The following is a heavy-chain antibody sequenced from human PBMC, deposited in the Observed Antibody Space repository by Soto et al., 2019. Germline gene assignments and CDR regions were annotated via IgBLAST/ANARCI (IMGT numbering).Heavy chain of an antibody. D-gene: IGHD3-10*01. CDR3: ATERGHAYGRGRGHPVDP. Sequence: QVHLVQSGAEVKKPGSSVTVSCKASGGTFSTYAIGWVLQVPGQGLEWMGGIIPMFGRPNYAQKFQDRVTITADDSTTTAYMALRSLRSEDTAIYYCATERGHAYGRGRGHPVDPWGQGTLVTVSS. J-gene: IGHJ5*02. V-gene: IGHV1-69*01. CDR1: GGTFSTYA. CDR2: IIPMFGRP.